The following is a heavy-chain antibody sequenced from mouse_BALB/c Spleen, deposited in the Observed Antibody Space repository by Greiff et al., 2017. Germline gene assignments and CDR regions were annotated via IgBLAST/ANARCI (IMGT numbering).Heavy chain of an antibody. J-gene: IGHJ4*01. D-gene: IGHD2-4*01. Sequence: EVMLVESGGGLVKPGGSLKLSCAASGFTFSSYTMSWVRQTPEKRLEWVATISSGGSYTYYPDSVKGRFTISRDNAKNTLYLQMSSLKSEDTAMYYCTRDPYYDYDEDMDYWGQGTSVTVSS. V-gene: IGHV5-6-4*01. CDR3: TRDPYYDYDEDMDY. CDR2: ISSGGSYT. CDR1: GFTFSSYT.